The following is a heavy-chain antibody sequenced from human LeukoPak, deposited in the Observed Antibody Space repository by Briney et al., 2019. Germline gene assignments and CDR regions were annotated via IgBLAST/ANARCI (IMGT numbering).Heavy chain of an antibody. CDR1: GGSFSGYY. CDR3: ARRRWFDP. J-gene: IGHJ5*02. V-gene: IGHV4-34*01. Sequence: PSETLSLTCAVYGGSFSGYYWSWIRQPPGKGLEWIGEINHSGSTNYNPSLKSRVTISVDTSKNQFSLKLSSVTAADTAVYYCARRRWFDPWGQGTLVTVSS. CDR2: INHSGST.